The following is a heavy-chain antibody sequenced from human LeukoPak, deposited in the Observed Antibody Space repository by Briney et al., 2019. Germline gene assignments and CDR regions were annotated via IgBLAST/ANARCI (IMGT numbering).Heavy chain of an antibody. CDR3: RTVTTWAFDY. Sequence: ASVRVCCTPAVYTFTPYGISWVREAPGQRLGWMGWMSAYNGNTDYAQKLQARVNMTTDTSTPTAYMELSRLRSAYTAVPYFRTVTTWAFDYWGQRTVVTVSS. CDR1: VYTFTPYG. V-gene: IGHV1-18*01. J-gene: IGHJ4*02. D-gene: IGHD4-17*01. CDR2: MSAYNGNT.